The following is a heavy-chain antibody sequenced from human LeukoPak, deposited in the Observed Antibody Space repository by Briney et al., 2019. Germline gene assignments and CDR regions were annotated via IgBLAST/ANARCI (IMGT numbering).Heavy chain of an antibody. J-gene: IGHJ4*02. V-gene: IGHV3-23*01. CDR2: ISGSGGST. CDR1: GFTFSSYA. Sequence: GGSLRLSCAACGFTFSSYAMSWVRQAPGKGLAWVAAISGSGGSTYYADSVKGRITISRDNSKNTLYLQMNSLRAEDTAVYYCAKDAILWFGELFDYFDYWGQGTLVTVSS. D-gene: IGHD3-10*01. CDR3: AKDAILWFGELFDYFDY.